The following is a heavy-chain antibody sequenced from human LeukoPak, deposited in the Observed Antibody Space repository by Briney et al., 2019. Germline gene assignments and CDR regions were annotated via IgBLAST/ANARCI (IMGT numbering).Heavy chain of an antibody. CDR3: AGLPGV. CDR2: IYSSGST. Sequence: SETLSLTCTVSGGSISSGSYYWSWIRQPAGKGLEWIGRIYSSGSTNYNPSLKSRVTISVDTSKNQFSLKLSSVTAADTAVYYCAGLPGVWGKGTTVTVSS. V-gene: IGHV4-61*02. CDR1: GGSISSGSYY. J-gene: IGHJ6*04.